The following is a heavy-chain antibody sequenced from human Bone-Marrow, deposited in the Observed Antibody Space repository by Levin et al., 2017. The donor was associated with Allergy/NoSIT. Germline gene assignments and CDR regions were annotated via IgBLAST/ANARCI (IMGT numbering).Heavy chain of an antibody. V-gene: IGHV1-18*01. CDR2: INGHNGNS. J-gene: IGHJ4*02. CDR3: ARGNTLWGNSPVGVYFDN. CDR1: GYAFARFF. Sequence: ASVKVSCKASGYAFARFFMAWVRQAPGQGLELMGWINGHNGNSDSAHRLQDRVTMTTDTSTNTAYMELRSLRSDDTAVYYCARGNTLWGNSPVGVYFDNWGQGTLVTVSS. D-gene: IGHD3-16*01.